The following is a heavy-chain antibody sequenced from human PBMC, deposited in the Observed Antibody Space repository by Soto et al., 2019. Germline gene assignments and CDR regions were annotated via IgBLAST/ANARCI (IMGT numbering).Heavy chain of an antibody. CDR1: GDYIHVGGYY. CDR3: GRGLASNANCIDH. Sequence: PSETLSLACSVSGDYIHVGGYYWTWIRQRPGKGLEWMGYIYYTGKTYYNPSLESRLTMSVDRSKNQFSLRLPSVTAADTAVYFCGRGLASNANCIDHWGQGTLVTGSS. J-gene: IGHJ5*02. CDR2: IYYTGKT. V-gene: IGHV4-31*03. D-gene: IGHD2-2*01.